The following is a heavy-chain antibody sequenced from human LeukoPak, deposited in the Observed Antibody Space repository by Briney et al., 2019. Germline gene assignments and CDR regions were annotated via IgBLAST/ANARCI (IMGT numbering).Heavy chain of an antibody. J-gene: IGHJ5*02. CDR3: ARERYWCSGGSCPVWFDP. D-gene: IGHD2-15*01. V-gene: IGHV1-46*01. Sequence: GASVKVSCKASGGTFSSYAISWVRQAPGQGLEWMGIINPSGGSTSYAQKFQGRVTMTRDTSTSTVYMELSSLRSEDTAVYYCARERYWCSGGSCPVWFDPWGQGTLVTVSS. CDR2: INPSGGST. CDR1: GGTFSSYA.